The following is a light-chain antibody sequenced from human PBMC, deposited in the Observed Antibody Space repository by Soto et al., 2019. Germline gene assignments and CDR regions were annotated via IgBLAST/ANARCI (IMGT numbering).Light chain of an antibody. CDR2: DAS. CDR3: QQYNRYSIH. V-gene: IGKV1-5*03. J-gene: IGKJ4*01. CDR1: QSISNW. Sequence: DIQLTQSPSTLSASVGDRVTITCRASQSISNWVVWYQQKPGKAPKFLIYDASTLESGVPSRFSGSGYGTEFTLTISSLQPEDFATYYCQQYNRYSIHFGGGTEVEMK.